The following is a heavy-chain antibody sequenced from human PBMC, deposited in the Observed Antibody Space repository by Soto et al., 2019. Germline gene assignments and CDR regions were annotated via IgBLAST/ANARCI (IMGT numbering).Heavy chain of an antibody. CDR2: IIPIFGTA. D-gene: IGHD2-2*01. CDR1: GGTFSSYA. J-gene: IGHJ6*02. CDR3: ARHVPAAGYYYGMDV. V-gene: IGHV1-69*12. Sequence: QVQLVQSGAEVKKPGSSVKVSCKASGGTFSSYAISWVRQAPGQGLEWMGGIIPIFGTANYAQKLQGRVTITADESTRTAYMELSSLRSEATPVYYCARHVPAAGYYYGMDVWGQGTTVTVSS.